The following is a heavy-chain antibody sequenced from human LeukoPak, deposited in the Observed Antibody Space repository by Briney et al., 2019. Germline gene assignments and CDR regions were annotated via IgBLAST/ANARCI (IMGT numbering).Heavy chain of an antibody. D-gene: IGHD6-6*01. V-gene: IGHV1-46*01. Sequence: ASAKVSCKASGYTFTSYYMHWVRQAPGQGLEWMGIINPSGGSTSYAQKFQGRVTMTRDMSTSTVYMELSSLRSEDTAVYYCARETVEYSSSSSRFDPWGQGTLVTVSS. CDR3: ARETVEYSSSSSRFDP. J-gene: IGHJ5*02. CDR2: INPSGGST. CDR1: GYTFTSYY.